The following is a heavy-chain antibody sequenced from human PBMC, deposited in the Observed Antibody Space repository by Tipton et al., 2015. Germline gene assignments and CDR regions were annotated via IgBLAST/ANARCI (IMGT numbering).Heavy chain of an antibody. CDR3: ARDRHGSGWAYWHFDL. V-gene: IGHV3-11*01. Sequence: GSLRLSCAASGFTFSDHYMSWIRQTPGKGLEWVSFISHSASTMYYGHSVKDRFTISRDNANNSMYLQMNNLRAEDTGIYYCARDRHGSGWAYWHFDLWGRGTLVTVSS. CDR2: ISHSASTM. CDR1: GFTFSDHY. D-gene: IGHD6-19*01. J-gene: IGHJ2*01.